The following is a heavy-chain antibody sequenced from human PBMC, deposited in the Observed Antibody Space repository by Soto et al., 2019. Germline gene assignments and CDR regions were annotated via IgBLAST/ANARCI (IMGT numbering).Heavy chain of an antibody. J-gene: IGHJ3*02. Sequence: GGSLRLSCAASGFTFSSYWMSWVRQAPGKGLEWVANIKQDGSEKYYVDSVKGRFTISRDNAKNSLYLQMNSLRAEDTAVYYGARDERSYGKIAIIVVVTDAFDIWGQGTMVTVSS. CDR3: ARDERSYGKIAIIVVVTDAFDI. CDR1: GFTFSSYW. CDR2: IKQDGSEK. V-gene: IGHV3-7*03. D-gene: IGHD3-22*01.